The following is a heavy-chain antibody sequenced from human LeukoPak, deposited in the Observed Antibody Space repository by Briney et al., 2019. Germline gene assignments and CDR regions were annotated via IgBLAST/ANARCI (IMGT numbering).Heavy chain of an antibody. CDR2: IYHSGTT. J-gene: IGHJ2*01. D-gene: IGHD6-6*01. CDR3: ARDSREYSSSSYFDL. CDR1: GFSISSSDY. Sequence: PSETLSLTCTVSGFSISSSDYWGWVRQPPGKGLEWIGSIYHSGTTNYNPSLKSRVTISVDKSKNQFSLKLSSVTAADTAVYYCARDSREYSSSSYFDLWGRGTVVTVSS. V-gene: IGHV4-38-2*02.